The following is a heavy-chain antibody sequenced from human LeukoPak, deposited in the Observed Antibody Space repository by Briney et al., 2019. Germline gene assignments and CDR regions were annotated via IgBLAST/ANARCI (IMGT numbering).Heavy chain of an antibody. CDR3: AKSRGYYYDSSGPWGNAFDI. D-gene: IGHD3-22*01. CDR2: ISGSGGST. J-gene: IGHJ3*02. Sequence: PGGSLRRSCAASGFTFSSYAMSWVRQAPGKGLEWVSAISGSGGSTYYADSVKGRFTISRDNSKNTLYLQMNSLRAEDTAVYYCAKSRGYYYDSSGPWGNAFDIWGQGTMVTVSS. V-gene: IGHV3-23*01. CDR1: GFTFSSYA.